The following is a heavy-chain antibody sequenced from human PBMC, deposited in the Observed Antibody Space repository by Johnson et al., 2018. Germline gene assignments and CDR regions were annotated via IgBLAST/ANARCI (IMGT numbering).Heavy chain of an antibody. Sequence: VQLQESGGGLVQPGGSLRLSCAASGLTFSSYWMHWVRQAPGKGLVWVSRINSDGSSIGYAASVKGRFTISRDNAKYTLYLQMNSLRAEDRAVYYCARGAVAENDAFDIWGQGTMVTVSS. J-gene: IGHJ3*02. D-gene: IGHD6-19*01. CDR2: INSDGSSI. V-gene: IGHV3-74*01. CDR3: ARGAVAENDAFDI. CDR1: GLTFSSYW.